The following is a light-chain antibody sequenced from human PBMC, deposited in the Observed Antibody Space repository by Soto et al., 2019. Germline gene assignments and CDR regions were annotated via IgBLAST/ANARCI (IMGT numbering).Light chain of an antibody. CDR1: QGISSF. V-gene: IGKV3-11*02. CDR2: DAS. CDR3: QQRSDWPPIT. J-gene: IGKJ5*01. Sequence: EVVLTQSPATLSLSPGERATLSCSASQGISSFLAWYQQKPGQAPRLLIYDASNRATGVPVRFSGSGSGRDFTLTISSLKPEDFAVYYCQQRSDWPPITFGQGTRLEIK.